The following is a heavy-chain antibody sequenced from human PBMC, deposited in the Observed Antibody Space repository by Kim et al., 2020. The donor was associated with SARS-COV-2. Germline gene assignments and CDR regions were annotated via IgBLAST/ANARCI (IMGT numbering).Heavy chain of an antibody. CDR3: ARVNRCSSTSRYAGNYYYYGMDV. V-gene: IGHV4-39*07. CDR1: GGSISSSSYY. J-gene: IGHJ6*02. D-gene: IGHD2-2*01. CDR2: IYYSGST. Sequence: SETLSLTCTVSGGSISSSSYYWGWIRQPPGKGLEWIGSIYYSGSTYYNPSLKSRVTISVDTSKNQFSLKLSSVTAADTAVYYCARVNRCSSTSRYAGNYYYYGMDVWGQGTTVTVSS.